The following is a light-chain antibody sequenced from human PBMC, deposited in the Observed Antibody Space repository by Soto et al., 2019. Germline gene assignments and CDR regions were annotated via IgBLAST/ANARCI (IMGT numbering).Light chain of an antibody. CDR2: EVS. V-gene: IGLV2-8*01. CDR1: SSDVGGYNY. J-gene: IGLJ1*01. CDR3: SSYEGSNNPYV. Sequence: QSALTQPPSASGSPGQSVTISCTGTSSDVGGYNYVSWYQQHPGKAPKLMIYEVSKRPSGVPDRFSGSKSGNTASLTVSGLQAEDEADYYCSSYEGSNNPYVFGTGTKLTVL.